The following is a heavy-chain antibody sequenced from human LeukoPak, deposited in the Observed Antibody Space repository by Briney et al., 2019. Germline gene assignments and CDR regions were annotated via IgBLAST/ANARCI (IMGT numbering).Heavy chain of an antibody. CDR2: ISGRGDTI. CDR3: AKGLKGCSGAGCYYFFDF. J-gene: IGHJ4*02. CDR1: GFTFSSYA. Sequence: GGSLRLSCAASGFTFSSYAMSWVRQAPGKGLEWVSAISGRGDTIFYADSLKGRFTISRDNSKNTLDLQMNSLRAEDTAVYYCAKGLKGCSGAGCYYFFDFWGQGTLVTVSS. V-gene: IGHV3-23*01. D-gene: IGHD2-15*01.